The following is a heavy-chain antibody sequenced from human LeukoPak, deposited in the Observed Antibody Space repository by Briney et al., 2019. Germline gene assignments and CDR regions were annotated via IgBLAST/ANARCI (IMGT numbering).Heavy chain of an antibody. Sequence: ASVKVSRKASGYTFTSYGISWVRQAPGQGLEWMGWISAYNGNTNYAQKLQGRVTMTTDTSTSTAYMELRSLRSDDTAVYYCARNRDIYGSGSYYQNWFGPWGQGTLVTVSS. J-gene: IGHJ5*02. CDR1: GYTFTSYG. CDR2: ISAYNGNT. CDR3: ARNRDIYGSGSYYQNWFGP. D-gene: IGHD3-10*01. V-gene: IGHV1-18*04.